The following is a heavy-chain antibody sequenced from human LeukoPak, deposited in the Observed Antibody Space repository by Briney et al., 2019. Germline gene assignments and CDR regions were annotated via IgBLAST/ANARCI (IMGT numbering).Heavy chain of an antibody. CDR2: INHSGST. J-gene: IGHJ5*02. V-gene: IGHV4-34*01. CDR3: ARGPRSSGWYGWPENWFDP. Sequence: SETLSLTCAVYGGSFSGYCWSWIRQPPGKGLEWIGEINHSGSTNYNPSLKSRVTISVDTSKNQFSLKLSSVTAADTAVYYCARGPRSSGWYGWPENWFDPWGQGTLVTVSS. CDR1: GGSFSGYC. D-gene: IGHD6-19*01.